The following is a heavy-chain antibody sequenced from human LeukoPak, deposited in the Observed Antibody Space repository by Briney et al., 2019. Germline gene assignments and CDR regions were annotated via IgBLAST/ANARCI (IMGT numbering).Heavy chain of an antibody. J-gene: IGHJ4*02. CDR2: IYSGGST. D-gene: IGHD3-22*01. CDR1: GFTVSSKY. CDR3: ARFYDSSGYLDY. Sequence: GGSLRLSCAASGFTVSSKYMSWVRQAPEKGLEWVSIIYSGGSTYYADSVRGRFTISRDNSKNMLFLQMNSLRAEDTAVYYCARFYDSSGYLDYWGQGALVTVSS. V-gene: IGHV3-66*01.